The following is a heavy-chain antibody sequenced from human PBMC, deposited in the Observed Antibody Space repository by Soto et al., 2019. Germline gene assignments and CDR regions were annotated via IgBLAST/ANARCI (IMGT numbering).Heavy chain of an antibody. Sequence: SVKGSCKGAGYAFTVYAMHWVRHAPGQRLEWMGWINAGNGNTKYSQKFQGRVTITRDTPASTAYMELSSLRSEDTAVYYCARVFDNRPSAVAGTSAIDYWCQGPLVTVSS. D-gene: IGHD6-19*01. V-gene: IGHV1-3*01. J-gene: IGHJ4*02. CDR3: ARVFDNRPSAVAGTSAIDY. CDR1: GYAFTVYA. CDR2: INAGNGNT.